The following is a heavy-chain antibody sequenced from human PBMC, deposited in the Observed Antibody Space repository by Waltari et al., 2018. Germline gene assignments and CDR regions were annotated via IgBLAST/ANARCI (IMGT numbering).Heavy chain of an antibody. CDR1: GGSITSSDYY. V-gene: IGHV4-30-4*01. J-gene: IGHJ5*02. CDR2: ISDSGST. D-gene: IGHD3-16*01. Sequence: QVQLQESGPGLVKPSQTLSLTCTGSGGSITSSDYYWSWIRQSPGKGLEWIGYISDSGSTYYNSSLKSRVTMSMDTSRNQFSLRLTSVTDADTAVYYCAREIYTTNWFDPWGQGSLVTVSS. CDR3: AREIYTTNWFDP.